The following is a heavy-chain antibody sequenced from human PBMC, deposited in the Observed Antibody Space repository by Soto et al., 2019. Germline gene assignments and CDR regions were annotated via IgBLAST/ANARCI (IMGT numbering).Heavy chain of an antibody. CDR2: IIPIFGTA. J-gene: IGHJ6*02. V-gene: IGHV1-69*13. D-gene: IGHD4-17*01. CDR1: GGTFSSYA. CDR3: ASPDYGDSDLGLYGMDV. Sequence: SVNVSCKASGGTFSSYAISWVRQAPGQGLEWMGGIIPIFGTANYAQKFQGRVTITADESTSTAHMMLCRLRSEDTAVYSCASPDYGDSDLGLYGMDVWGQGTTVAVSS.